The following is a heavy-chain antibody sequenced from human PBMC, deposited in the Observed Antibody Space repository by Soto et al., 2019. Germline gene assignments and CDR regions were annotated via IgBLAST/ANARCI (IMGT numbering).Heavy chain of an antibody. V-gene: IGHV4-39*01. CDR1: GGSISVNNYY. J-gene: IGHJ5*02. CDR2: VYYTGST. CDR3: ARLPRYDFWT. D-gene: IGHD3-3*01. Sequence: QLQLQESGPGLVKPSETLSLTCTVSGGSISVNNYYWGWFRQTPGKGLEWIGNVYYTGSTYYNPSLKSRLSMSVDTSKSQFSLNLNSVTAADTAVYYCARLPRYDFWTWGQGILVTVSS.